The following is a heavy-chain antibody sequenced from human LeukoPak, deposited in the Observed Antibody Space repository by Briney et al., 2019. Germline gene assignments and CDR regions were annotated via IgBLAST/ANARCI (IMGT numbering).Heavy chain of an antibody. V-gene: IGHV1-18*01. CDR2: ISAYNGNT. CDR3: ARDLIAVRPGWFGP. J-gene: IGHJ5*02. D-gene: IGHD6-6*01. CDR1: GYTFTTYG. Sequence: GASVKVSCKASGYTFTTYGISWVRLAPGQGLEWMGWISAYNGNTNYAQQFQGRVTMTTDTSMSTAYMELRSLRSDDTAVYYCARDLIAVRPGWFGPWGQGSLVTASS.